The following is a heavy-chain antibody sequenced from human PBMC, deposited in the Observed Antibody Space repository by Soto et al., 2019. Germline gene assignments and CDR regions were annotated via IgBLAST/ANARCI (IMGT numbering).Heavy chain of an antibody. CDR2: ITTYNGNT. CDR1: GYTFTSYG. D-gene: IGHD2-15*01. Sequence: QVQLVQSGAEVKKPGASVKVSCKASGYTFTSYGFSWVRQAPGQGLEWMGWITTYNGNTNYEQTLQGRVTMTTDTSPSTAYMELRSLRSDDTAVYYCVVAAQPYYFDYWGQGTLVTVSS. CDR3: VVAAQPYYFDY. J-gene: IGHJ4*02. V-gene: IGHV1-18*01.